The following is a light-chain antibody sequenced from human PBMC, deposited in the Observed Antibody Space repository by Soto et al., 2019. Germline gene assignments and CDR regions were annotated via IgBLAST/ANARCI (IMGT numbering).Light chain of an antibody. CDR3: MQALQTRIT. CDR1: QSLLHSNGYNY. Sequence: DIVMTQSPLSLPVIPGEPASISCRSSQSLLHSNGYNYLDWYLQKPGQSPQLLIYLGSNRASGVTDRFSGSGSGTDFTLKISRVEAEDVGVYYCMQALQTRITFGQGTRLEI. V-gene: IGKV2-28*01. J-gene: IGKJ5*01. CDR2: LGS.